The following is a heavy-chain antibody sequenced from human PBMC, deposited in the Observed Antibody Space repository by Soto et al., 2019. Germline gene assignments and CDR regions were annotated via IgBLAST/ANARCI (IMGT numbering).Heavy chain of an antibody. J-gene: IGHJ4*02. V-gene: IGHV4-4*02. Sequence: QVQLQESGPGLVKPSGTLSLTCAVSSDSITSSNWWSWVRQSPGKGLEWIGEVSHSGSTNYIPSLKSRVTISVDKSRNQFSLTLNYVTAADTAVYYCARNRYGGYYFDYWGEGTLVTVSS. D-gene: IGHD5-12*01. CDR1: SDSITSSNW. CDR2: VSHSGST. CDR3: ARNRYGGYYFDY.